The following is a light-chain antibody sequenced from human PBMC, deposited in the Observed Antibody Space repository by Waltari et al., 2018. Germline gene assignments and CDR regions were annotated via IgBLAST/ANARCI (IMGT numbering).Light chain of an antibody. V-gene: IGKV3-20*01. J-gene: IGKJ2*01. CDR2: AAS. CDR3: QQHGSSPFT. Sequence: EIVLTQSPGTLSLSPGERATLSCRASQSVSSSSLAWYQQKPGQAPRLLIYAASRRATGIPDRIRGSGSETDFTLTLSSQEPEDFAVYYCQQHGSSPFTFGQGTKVEIK. CDR1: QSVSSSS.